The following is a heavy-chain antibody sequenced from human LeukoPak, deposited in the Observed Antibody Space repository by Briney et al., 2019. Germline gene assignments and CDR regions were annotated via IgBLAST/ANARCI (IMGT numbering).Heavy chain of an antibody. CDR3: ARVDRYCSSTSCSTFYFDY. CDR2: INPSGGST. Sequence: ASVKVSCKASGYTFTSYHMHWVRQAPGQGLEWMGIINPSGGSTSYAQKFQGRVTMTRDTSTSTVYMELSSLRSEDTAVYYCARVDRYCSSTSCSTFYFDYWGQGTLVTVSS. V-gene: IGHV1-46*01. J-gene: IGHJ4*02. CDR1: GYTFTSYH. D-gene: IGHD2-2*01.